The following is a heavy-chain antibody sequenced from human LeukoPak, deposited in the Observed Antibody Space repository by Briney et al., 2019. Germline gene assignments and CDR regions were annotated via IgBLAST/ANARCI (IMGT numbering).Heavy chain of an antibody. Sequence: PSETLSLTCTVCDFSISSSGMYWDWIRQPPGKGLEWIGNLYYGGNTHYNPSLKSRVTISAKTSNNQFSLNLSSMTATDTAVHFCARHTRLEYGANENSLYGCGQGTMVTVSS. D-gene: IGHD4/OR15-4a*01. CDR2: LYYGGNT. J-gene: IGHJ3*01. CDR3: ARHTRLEYGANENSLYG. V-gene: IGHV4-39*01. CDR1: DFSISSSGMY.